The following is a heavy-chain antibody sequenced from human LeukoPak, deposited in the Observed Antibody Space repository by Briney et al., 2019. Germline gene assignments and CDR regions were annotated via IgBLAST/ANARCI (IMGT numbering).Heavy chain of an antibody. J-gene: IGHJ3*02. CDR2: ISAYNGNT. V-gene: IGHV1-18*04. D-gene: IGHD3-9*01. Sequence: ASANVYTKDSGYTYTSCGRSWVRQAPGQGLEWMGWISAYNGNTNYAQKLQGRVTMTTDTSTSTAYMELRSLRSDDTAVYYCARDIVDILTGYYPYDAFDIWGQGTMVTVSS. CDR1: GYTYTSCG. CDR3: ARDIVDILTGYYPYDAFDI.